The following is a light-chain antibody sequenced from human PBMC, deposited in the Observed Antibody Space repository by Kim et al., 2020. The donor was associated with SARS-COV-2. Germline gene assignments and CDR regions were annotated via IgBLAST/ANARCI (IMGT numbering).Light chain of an antibody. Sequence: HSLTVSCTGTSSDVGGYNYVSWYQQHPGKAPKLMIYDVSKRPSGVSNRFSGSKSGNTASLTISGLQAEDEADYYCSSYTSSSTYVFGTGTKVTVL. CDR3: SSYTSSSTYV. J-gene: IGLJ1*01. CDR1: SSDVGGYNY. CDR2: DVS. V-gene: IGLV2-14*04.